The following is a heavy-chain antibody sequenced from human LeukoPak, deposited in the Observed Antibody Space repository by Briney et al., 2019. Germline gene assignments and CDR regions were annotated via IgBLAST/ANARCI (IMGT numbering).Heavy chain of an antibody. Sequence: GGSLRLSCAASGFTFSSYWMSGVRQAPGKGLEGVANIKQDGSEKYYVDSVKGRFTISRDNAKNSLYLQIHNLSVHETAIYYCAKDHANTPVVTHWGQGILVSVSS. J-gene: IGHJ1*01. CDR2: IKQDGSEK. CDR3: AKDHANTPVVTH. V-gene: IGHV3-7*03. D-gene: IGHD2-21*02. CDR1: GFTFSSYW.